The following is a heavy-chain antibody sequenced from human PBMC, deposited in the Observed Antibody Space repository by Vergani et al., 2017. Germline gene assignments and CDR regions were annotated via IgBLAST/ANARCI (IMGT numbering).Heavy chain of an antibody. J-gene: IGHJ4*02. CDR1: GGPISSGGYY. CDR3: ARRTTMVRGVLEIARYYFDY. V-gene: IGHV4-31*03. CDR2: IYHSGST. D-gene: IGHD3-10*01. Sequence: VQLQELGPGLVKPSQTLSLTCTVFGGPISSGGYYLSWIRQHPGKGLEWIGYIYHSGSTNYNPSLKSRVTISVDTSKNQFSLKLSSVTAADTAVYYCARRTTMVRGVLEIARYYFDYWGQGTLVTVSS.